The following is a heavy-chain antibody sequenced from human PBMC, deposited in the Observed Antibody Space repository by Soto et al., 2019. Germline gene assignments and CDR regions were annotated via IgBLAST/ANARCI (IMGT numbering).Heavy chain of an antibody. V-gene: IGHV1-46*01. D-gene: IGHD2-2*01. CDR3: ARIDDALDY. Sequence: GSVKVSCQASGYTFTRYYINWVRQAPGQGLESMGIINPNGGATTYAQKFQGRVTMTRDTSTSTVYMELRSLRSEDTAVYYCARIDDALDYWGQGTLVTVSA. J-gene: IGHJ4*02. CDR2: INPNGGAT. CDR1: GYTFTRYY.